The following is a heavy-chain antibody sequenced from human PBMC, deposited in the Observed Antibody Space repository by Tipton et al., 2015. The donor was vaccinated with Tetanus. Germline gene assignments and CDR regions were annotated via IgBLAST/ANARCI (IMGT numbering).Heavy chain of an antibody. Sequence: TLSLTCTVSGGSISSYYWSWIRQPPGKGLEWIGYIYYIGSTNYNPSLKSRVTISVDTSKNQFSLKLSSVTAAGTAVYYCASTVGHSGGYYYYYGMAVWGQGTTVTVSS. D-gene: IGHD3-16*01. CDR1: GGSISSYY. CDR2: IYYIGST. J-gene: IGHJ6*02. V-gene: IGHV4-59*01. CDR3: ASTVGHSGGYYYYYGMAV.